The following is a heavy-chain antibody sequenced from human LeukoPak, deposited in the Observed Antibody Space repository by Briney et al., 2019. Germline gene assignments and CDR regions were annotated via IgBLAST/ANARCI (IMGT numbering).Heavy chain of an antibody. CDR2: IDWDDDK. V-gene: IGHV2-70*01. D-gene: IGHD4-17*01. Sequence: SGPTLLNPTPTLTLTCTFSGFARSTSGKGLTWIRQRPGKALEWLALIDWDDDKYYSTSLKTRLTISKDTSNNQVVLTMTNMDPVDTTTYYCARFMTTETGGFDYWGQGTLVTVSS. J-gene: IGHJ4*02. CDR3: ARFMTTETGGFDY. CDR1: GFARSTSGKG.